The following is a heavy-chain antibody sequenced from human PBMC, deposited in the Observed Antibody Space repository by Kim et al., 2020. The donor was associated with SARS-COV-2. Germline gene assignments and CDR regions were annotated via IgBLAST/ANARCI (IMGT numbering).Heavy chain of an antibody. J-gene: IGHJ6*02. Sequence: SETLSLTCTVSGGSISSYYWSWIRQPPGKGLEWIGYIYYSGSTNYNPSLKSRVTISVDTSKNPFSLKLSSVTAADTAVYYCASSSQQVDSSGYYLENYGMDVWGQGTTVTVSS. CDR1: GGSISSYY. CDR2: IYYSGST. V-gene: IGHV4-59*01. CDR3: ASSSQQVDSSGYYLENYGMDV. D-gene: IGHD3-22*01.